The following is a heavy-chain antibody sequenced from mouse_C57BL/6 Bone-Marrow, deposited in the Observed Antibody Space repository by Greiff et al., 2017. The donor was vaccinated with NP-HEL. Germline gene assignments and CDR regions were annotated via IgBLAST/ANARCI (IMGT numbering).Heavy chain of an antibody. Sequence: QVQLQQSGAELMKPGASVKLSCKATGYTFTGYWIEWVKQRPGHGREWIGEILPGSGSTNYKEKFKGKATFTADTSSNTAYMQLSSLTTEDSAIYYCARRGGLYGKGGMDYWGQGTSVTVSS. D-gene: IGHD1-1*01. J-gene: IGHJ4*01. CDR3: ARRGGLYGKGGMDY. CDR2: ILPGSGST. V-gene: IGHV1-9*01. CDR1: GYTFTGYW.